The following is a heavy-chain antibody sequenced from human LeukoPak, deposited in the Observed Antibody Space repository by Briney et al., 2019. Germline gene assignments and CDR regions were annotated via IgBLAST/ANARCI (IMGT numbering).Heavy chain of an antibody. CDR1: GDSVSSDSAA. V-gene: IGHV6-1*01. CDR2: TYYNSKWYN. D-gene: IGHD6-19*01. CDR3: AKDSGWRFDQ. J-gene: IGHJ4*02. Sequence: SQTLSLTCAISGDSVSSDSAAWNWIRQSPSRGLEWLGRTYYNSKWYNDYAVSLKSRITINPDTSKNQFSLQLNSVTPEDTAVYYCAKDSGWRFDQWDQGTLVTVTS.